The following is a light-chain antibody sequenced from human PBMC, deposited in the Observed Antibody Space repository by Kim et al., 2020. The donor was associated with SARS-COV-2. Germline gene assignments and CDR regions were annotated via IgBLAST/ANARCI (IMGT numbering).Light chain of an antibody. CDR1: QSISNY. J-gene: IGKJ3*01. Sequence: SVGDRVTITCRASQSISNYLNWYQKKPGKAPKLLIYATSNLQRGVPPRFSGWGSGTDFTLTIISLQPEDFATYYCQQSYTTPLFTFGPGTKVDIK. CDR2: ATS. CDR3: QQSYTTPLFT. V-gene: IGKV1-39*01.